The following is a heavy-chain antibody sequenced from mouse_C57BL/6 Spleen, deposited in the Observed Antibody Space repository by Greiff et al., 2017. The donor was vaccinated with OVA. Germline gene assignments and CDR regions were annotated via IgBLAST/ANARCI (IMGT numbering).Heavy chain of an antibody. CDR1: GFNIKDYY. CDR3: ASLLGVDY. Sequence: EVKLVESGAELVKPGASVKLSCTASGFNIKDYYMHWVKQRTEQGLEWIGRIDPEDGEPKYAPKFSGKATITADTSSNTAYLQLSSLTAEDTAVYYCASLLGVDYWGQGTSVTGSS. D-gene: IGHD2-10*01. J-gene: IGHJ4*01. V-gene: IGHV14-2*01. CDR2: IDPEDGEP.